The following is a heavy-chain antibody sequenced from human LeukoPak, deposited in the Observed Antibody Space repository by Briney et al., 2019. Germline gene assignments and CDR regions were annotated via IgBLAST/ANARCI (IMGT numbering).Heavy chain of an antibody. V-gene: IGHV1-2*06. Sequence: ASVKVSCKASGYTFTGYFMAWVRQAPGQGLEWMGRINPNSGGTNYAQKFQGRVTMTRDTSISTVYMELSRLRSDDTAVYYCARVGPYYYDSSGYYSSVDYYGMDVWGQGTTVTVSS. CDR2: INPNSGGT. CDR3: ARVGPYYYDSSGYYSSVDYYGMDV. J-gene: IGHJ6*02. CDR1: GYTFTGYF. D-gene: IGHD3-22*01.